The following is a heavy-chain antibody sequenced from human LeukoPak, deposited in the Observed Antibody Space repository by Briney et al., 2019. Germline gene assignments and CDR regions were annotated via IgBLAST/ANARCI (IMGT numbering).Heavy chain of an antibody. D-gene: IGHD4-23*01. CDR3: ARRTTTVVTEGTDNWFDP. Sequence: GESLKISCQGSGYTFTSYWIGWVRQMPVRGLEWMGSIYPGDSDTKYSPSFQGQVTISADKSISTAYLQWSSLKASDTAMYYCARRTTTVVTEGTDNWFDPWGQGTLVTVSS. V-gene: IGHV5-51*01. CDR1: GYTFTSYW. CDR2: IYPGDSDT. J-gene: IGHJ5*02.